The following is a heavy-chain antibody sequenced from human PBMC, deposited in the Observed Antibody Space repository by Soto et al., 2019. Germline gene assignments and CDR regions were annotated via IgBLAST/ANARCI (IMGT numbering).Heavy chain of an antibody. V-gene: IGHV4-31*03. D-gene: IGHD2-15*01. J-gene: IGHJ4*02. Sequence: QVQLQESGPGLVKPSQTLSLTCSVSGGSISSGGYYWSWIRQHPGKGLEWIGYIYYSGSSYYNPSLKSRITISLDTSKNLFSLRLSSVTAADTAVYYCAVVVVTATPWAFDYWGQGTLVTVSS. CDR2: IYYSGSS. CDR1: GGSISSGGYY. CDR3: AVVVVTATPWAFDY.